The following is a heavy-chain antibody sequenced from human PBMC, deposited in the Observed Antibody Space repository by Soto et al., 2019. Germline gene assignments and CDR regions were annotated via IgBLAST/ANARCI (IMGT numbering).Heavy chain of an antibody. D-gene: IGHD3-16*01. CDR3: ARRYGWAFDI. Sequence: SETLSLTCAVSGDSVISNCYWGWVRQSPGKGLEWNADMFHSGSNNYSPNLKSRVTISVDTSKNQFSLKLSSVTAADTAVYYCARRYGWAFDIWGQGTMVT. CDR1: GDSVISNCY. J-gene: IGHJ3*02. CDR2: MFHSGSN. V-gene: IGHV4-38-2*01.